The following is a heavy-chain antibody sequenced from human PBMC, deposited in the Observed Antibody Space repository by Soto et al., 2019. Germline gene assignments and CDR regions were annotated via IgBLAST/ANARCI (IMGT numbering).Heavy chain of an antibody. CDR2: IYYSGNT. Sequence: SETLSLTCPVSGGSISSSSYYWGWIRQPPGEGLEWIGSIYYSGNTYYNPSLKSRVTISVDTAKNQFSLKLSSVTAADTAVYYCARRYGYSFDYWGQGTLVTVSS. CDR1: GGSISSSSYY. V-gene: IGHV4-39*01. CDR3: ARRYGYSFDY. J-gene: IGHJ4*02. D-gene: IGHD1-1*01.